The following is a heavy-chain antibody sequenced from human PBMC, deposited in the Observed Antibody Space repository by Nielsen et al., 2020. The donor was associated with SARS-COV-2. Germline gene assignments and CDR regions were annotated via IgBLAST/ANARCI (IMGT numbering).Heavy chain of an antibody. CDR2: ISVHNGKT. J-gene: IGHJ4*02. V-gene: IGHV1-18*01. CDR1: GYMFSSNG. CDR3: ATDSPIGVVIYALAH. Sequence: ASVKVSCKASGYMFSSNGISWVRQAPGQGLEWMGWISVHNGKTKYAQKLQGRVSLTTDTSTSTAYMELRSLRSDDTAVYYCATDSPIGVVIYALAHWGQGTPVTVSS. D-gene: IGHD3-3*01.